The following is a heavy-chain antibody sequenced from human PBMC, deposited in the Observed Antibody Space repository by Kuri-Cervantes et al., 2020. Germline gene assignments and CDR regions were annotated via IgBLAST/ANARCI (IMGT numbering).Heavy chain of an antibody. V-gene: IGHV3-30*18. CDR1: GFTFSSYG. D-gene: IGHD3-16*02. CDR2: ISYDGSNK. CDR3: AKDRGDYDYVWGSYRRYYYYYGMDV. J-gene: IGHJ6*02. Sequence: LSLTCAASGFTFSSYGMHWVRQAPGKGLEWVAVISYDGSNKYYADSVKGRFTISRDNSKNTLYLQMNSLRAEDTAVYYCAKDRGDYDYVWGSYRRYYYYYGMDVWGQGTTVTVSS.